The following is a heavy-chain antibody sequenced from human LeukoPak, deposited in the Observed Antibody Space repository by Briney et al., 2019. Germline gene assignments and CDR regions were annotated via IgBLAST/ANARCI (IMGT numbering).Heavy chain of an antibody. Sequence: SETLSLTCTVSGGSFSSYYWTWIRQPPGKGLEWIGRIYTSGSTNYNPSLKSRVTISVDTSKNQFSLKLSSVTAADTAVYYCARGIYGSGSSDYWGQGTLVTVSS. CDR3: ARGIYGSGSSDY. V-gene: IGHV4-4*08. CDR2: IYTSGST. D-gene: IGHD3-10*01. J-gene: IGHJ4*02. CDR1: GGSFSSYY.